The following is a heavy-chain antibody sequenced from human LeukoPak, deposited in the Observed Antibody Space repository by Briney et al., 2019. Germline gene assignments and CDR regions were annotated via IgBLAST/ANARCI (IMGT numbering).Heavy chain of an antibody. J-gene: IGHJ4*02. CDR3: AKDPLYCSSFSCSPGDFDY. Sequence: GESLRLSCAASGFTFSNYVMSWVRQAPGKGLEWVSAISGSGGSTYYADSVKGRFTISRDNSKNTLYLQMNSLRAEDTAVYYCAKDPLYCSSFSCSPGDFDYWGQGTLVTVSS. D-gene: IGHD2-2*01. CDR2: ISGSGGST. CDR1: GFTFSNYV. V-gene: IGHV3-23*01.